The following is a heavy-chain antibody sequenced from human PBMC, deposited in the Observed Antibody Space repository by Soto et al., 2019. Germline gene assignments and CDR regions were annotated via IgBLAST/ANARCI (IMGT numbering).Heavy chain of an antibody. Sequence: LRLSCVASGFTFSNYAMNWVRQAPGKGLEWVAVISYDGSNKYYADSVKGRITISRDNSRNTLYLQMNNLRAEDTAMYYCARDLGNNYGSFAYWGQGTLVTVSS. CDR3: ARDLGNNYGSFAY. CDR2: ISYDGSNK. CDR1: GFTFSNYA. D-gene: IGHD4-17*01. J-gene: IGHJ4*02. V-gene: IGHV3-30-3*01.